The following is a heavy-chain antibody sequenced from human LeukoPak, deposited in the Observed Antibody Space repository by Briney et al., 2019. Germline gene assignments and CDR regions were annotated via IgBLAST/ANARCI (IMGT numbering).Heavy chain of an antibody. D-gene: IGHD4-17*01. V-gene: IGHV3-30*18. CDR3: AKPRLYGDYVDWFDP. CDR2: ISYDGSNK. CDR1: GFTFSSYG. J-gene: IGHJ5*02. Sequence: PGGSLRLSCAASGFTFSSYGMHWVRQAPGKGLEWVAVISYDGSNKYYADSVKGRFTISRDNSKNTLYLQMNSLRAEDTAVYYCAKPRLYGDYVDWFDPWGQGTLVTVSS.